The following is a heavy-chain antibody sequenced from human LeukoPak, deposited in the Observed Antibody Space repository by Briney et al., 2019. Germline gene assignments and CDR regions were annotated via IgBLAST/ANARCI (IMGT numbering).Heavy chain of an antibody. D-gene: IGHD6-19*01. CDR2: ISYDGSDK. V-gene: IGHV3-30-3*01. Sequence: GGSLRLSCAAPGFTFSSYAMSWVRQAPGKGLEWVAVISYDGSDKYYADSVKGRFTISRDNSKNTLYLQMNSLRPEDTAVYYCARDWGRRYSSGWYGDFDYWGQGTLVTVSS. CDR1: GFTFSSYA. J-gene: IGHJ4*02. CDR3: ARDWGRRYSSGWYGDFDY.